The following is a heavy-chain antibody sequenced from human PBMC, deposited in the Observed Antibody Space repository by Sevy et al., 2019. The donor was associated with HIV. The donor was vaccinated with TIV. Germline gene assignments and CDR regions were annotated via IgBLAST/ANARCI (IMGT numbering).Heavy chain of an antibody. D-gene: IGHD3-9*01. J-gene: IGHJ4*02. V-gene: IGHV3-30*02. CDR3: ASDILTGSDY. CDR2: IWYDGSDK. Sequence: GGSLRPSCAASAFTFSSYGMHWVRQAPGKGLEWVAFIWYDGSDKEYADSVKGRFTISRDNSKNTLYLQMNSLRAEDTAVYYCASDILTGSDYWGQGTLVTVSS. CDR1: AFTFSSYG.